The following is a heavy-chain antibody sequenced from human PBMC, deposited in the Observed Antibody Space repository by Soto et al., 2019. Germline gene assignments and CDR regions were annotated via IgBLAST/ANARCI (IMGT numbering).Heavy chain of an antibody. Sequence: PGGSLRLSCAVSGFTFSHYNMNWARPALGKELEWISYISGSSSTIHSADSVKDRFTISRDNAKNSLYLQMNSLRDEDTALYYWAPEATLAFWCPGTLVTVSS. CDR3: APEATLAF. J-gene: IGHJ4*02. CDR2: ISGSSSTI. D-gene: IGHD1-26*01. CDR1: GFTFSHYN. V-gene: IGHV3-48*02.